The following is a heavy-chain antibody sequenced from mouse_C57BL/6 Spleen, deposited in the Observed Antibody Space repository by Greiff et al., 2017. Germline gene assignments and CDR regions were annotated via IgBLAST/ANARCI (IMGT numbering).Heavy chain of an antibody. D-gene: IGHD2-1*01. CDR3: AREGYGNYGGY. CDR1: GFTFSDYG. CDR2: ISSGSSTI. J-gene: IGHJ2*01. V-gene: IGHV5-17*01. Sequence: EVKVVESGGGLVKPGGSLKLSCAASGFTFSDYGMHWVRQAPEKGLEWVAYISSGSSTIYYADTGKGRFTISRDNAKNTLFLQMTSLRSEDTAMYYCAREGYGNYGGYWGQGTTLTVSS.